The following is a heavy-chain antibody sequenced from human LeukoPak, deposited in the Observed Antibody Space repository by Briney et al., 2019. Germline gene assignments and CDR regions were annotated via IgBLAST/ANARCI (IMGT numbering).Heavy chain of an antibody. Sequence: GGSLRLSCAASGFTFRNAWKSWVRQAPGKGLEWVGRIKSKTDGGTTDYAAPVKGRFTISRDDSKNTLYLQMNSLNTEDTAVYYCTTDPMIAVVINWGQGTLVTVSS. D-gene: IGHD3-22*01. CDR3: TTDPMIAVVIN. CDR1: GFTFRNAW. CDR2: IKSKTDGGTT. J-gene: IGHJ4*02. V-gene: IGHV3-15*01.